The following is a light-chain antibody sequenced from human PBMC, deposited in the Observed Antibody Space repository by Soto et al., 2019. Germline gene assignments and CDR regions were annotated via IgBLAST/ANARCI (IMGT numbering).Light chain of an antibody. J-gene: IGKJ1*01. CDR1: QSVSIS. CDR2: GSS. V-gene: IGKV3D-15*01. CDR3: QQYHVWPKWT. Sequence: EIVMTQSPATLSVSPGEGATLSCRASQSVSISLAWYQHKPGQAPRLLIHGSSTRASGIPPKFSGSGSGTEFTITISSLQSEDYAVYFCQQYHVWPKWTFGQGTKVEIK.